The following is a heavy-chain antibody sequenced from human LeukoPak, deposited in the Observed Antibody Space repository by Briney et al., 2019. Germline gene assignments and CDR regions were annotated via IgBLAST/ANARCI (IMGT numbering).Heavy chain of an antibody. J-gene: IGHJ4*02. CDR1: RFTFSNAW. CDR3: AKIVGATKPVDY. D-gene: IGHD1-26*01. Sequence: PGGSLRLSCAASRFTFSNAWMSWVRQAPGKGLEWVGRIKSKTDGGTTDYAAPVKGRFTISRDDSKNTLYLQMNSLRAEDTAVYYCAKIVGATKPVDYWGQGTLVTVSS. CDR2: IKSKTDGGTT. V-gene: IGHV3-15*01.